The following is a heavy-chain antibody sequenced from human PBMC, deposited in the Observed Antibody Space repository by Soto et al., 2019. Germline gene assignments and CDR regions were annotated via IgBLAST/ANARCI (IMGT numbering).Heavy chain of an antibody. CDR1: GYTLTELS. CDR3: ARGGSYDSSGYSAPDAFDI. J-gene: IGHJ3*02. V-gene: IGHV1-24*01. D-gene: IGHD3-22*01. CDR2: FDPEDGET. Sequence: ASVKVSCKVSGYTLTELSMHWVRQAPGKGLEWMGGFDPEDGETIYAQKFQGRVTMTEDTSTDTAYMELSSLRSEDTAVYYCARGGSYDSSGYSAPDAFDIWGQGTMVTVSS.